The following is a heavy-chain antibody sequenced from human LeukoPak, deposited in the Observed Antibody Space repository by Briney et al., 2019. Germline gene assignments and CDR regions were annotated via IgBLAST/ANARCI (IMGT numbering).Heavy chain of an antibody. Sequence: GRSLRLSCAASGFTFSSYAMHWVRQAPGKGLEWVAVISYDGSNKYYADSVKGRFTISRDNSKNTLYLQMNSLRAEDTAVYYCAGGGGYDSTIHFDYWGQGTLVTVSS. J-gene: IGHJ4*02. CDR3: AGGGGYDSTIHFDY. CDR2: ISYDGSNK. V-gene: IGHV3-30*04. CDR1: GFTFSSYA. D-gene: IGHD5-12*01.